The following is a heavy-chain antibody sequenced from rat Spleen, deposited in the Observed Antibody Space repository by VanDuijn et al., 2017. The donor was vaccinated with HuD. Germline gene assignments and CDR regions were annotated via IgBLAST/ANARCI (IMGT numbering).Heavy chain of an antibody. J-gene: IGHJ3*01. CDR3: ARHPTYYGFDGDWFAC. D-gene: IGHD1-9*01. CDR2: ISYDGSST. Sequence: EVQLVESGGGLVQPGRSLKLSCAASGFTFSNYYMAWVRQAPTKGLEWVAYISYDGSSTYYRDSVKGRFTISRDNAKSTLYLQMDSLRSEDTATNYCARHPTYYGFDGDWFACWGQGTLVTVSS. CDR1: GFTFSNYY. V-gene: IGHV5-7*01.